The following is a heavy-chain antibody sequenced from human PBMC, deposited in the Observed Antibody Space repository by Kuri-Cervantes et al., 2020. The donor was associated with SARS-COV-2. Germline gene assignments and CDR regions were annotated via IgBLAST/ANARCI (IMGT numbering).Heavy chain of an antibody. V-gene: IGHV3-33*08. CDR3: ATGAANSYMDV. CDR2: IWYDGKNE. J-gene: IGHJ6*03. D-gene: IGHD3-10*01. CDR1: GFSLTNYA. Sequence: GESLKISCGASGFSLTNYAIHWVRQAPGKGLEWVPVIWYDGKNEYYAGSVKGRFNISRDTSKNTVSLHMNSLRAEDTAMYYCATGAANSYMDVWGRGTTVTVSS.